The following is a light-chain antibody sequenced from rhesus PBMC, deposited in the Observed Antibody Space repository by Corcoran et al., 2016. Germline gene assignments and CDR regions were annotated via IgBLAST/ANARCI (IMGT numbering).Light chain of an antibody. CDR1: QAISNN. CDR2: DAS. Sequence: DIQMTQSPSSLSASVGDRVTITCQASQAISNNLAWYQQKPGKVPELLIYDASTLQSGVPSRFSGSGFGTDFTLTISSLQPEDFATYYCQHGYDIPWTFGQGSKVEIK. J-gene: IGKJ1*01. V-gene: IGKV1-25*01. CDR3: QHGYDIPWT.